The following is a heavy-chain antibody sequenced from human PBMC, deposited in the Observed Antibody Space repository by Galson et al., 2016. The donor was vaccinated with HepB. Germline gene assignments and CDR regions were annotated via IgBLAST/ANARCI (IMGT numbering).Heavy chain of an antibody. Sequence: TLSLTCTVSGGSISSGGHYWRWIRQHPGKGLEWIGYIYYSGSTYYNPSLKSRVTISVDTSKNQFSLKLSSVTAADTAVYYCARMVYGDAYYFDCWGQGTLVTVSS. CDR1: GGSISSGGHY. V-gene: IGHV4-31*03. D-gene: IGHD4-17*01. J-gene: IGHJ4*02. CDR2: IYYSGST. CDR3: ARMVYGDAYYFDC.